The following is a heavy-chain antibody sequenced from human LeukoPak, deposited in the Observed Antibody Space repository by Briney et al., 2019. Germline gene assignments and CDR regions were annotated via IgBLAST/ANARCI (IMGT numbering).Heavy chain of an antibody. Sequence: SETLSLTGTVSFGSINSYYWSWIRQPPGKGLEWIGYIYYSGSTNYNPSLKNRVTISVDTSKNQFSLKLSSVTAADTAIYYCARGTRINYFDDWGQGTLVTVSS. CDR3: ARGTRINYFDD. CDR1: FGSINSYY. V-gene: IGHV4-59*08. J-gene: IGHJ4*02. CDR2: IYYSGST. D-gene: IGHD2/OR15-2a*01.